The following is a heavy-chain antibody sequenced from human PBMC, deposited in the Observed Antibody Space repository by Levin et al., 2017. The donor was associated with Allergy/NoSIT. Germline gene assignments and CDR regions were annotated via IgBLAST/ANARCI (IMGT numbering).Heavy chain of an antibody. D-gene: IGHD3-3*01. CDR1: GGSFSGYY. V-gene: IGHV4-34*01. J-gene: IGHJ6*02. CDR3: ARGGETKNFWSGYYTYYYYYYGMDV. Sequence: SETLSLTCAVYGGSFSGYYWSWIRQPPGKGLEWIGEINHSGSTNYNPSLKSRVTISVDTSKNQFSLKLSSVTAADTAVYYCARGGETKNFWSGYYTYYYYYYGMDVWGQGTTVTVSS. CDR2: INHSGST.